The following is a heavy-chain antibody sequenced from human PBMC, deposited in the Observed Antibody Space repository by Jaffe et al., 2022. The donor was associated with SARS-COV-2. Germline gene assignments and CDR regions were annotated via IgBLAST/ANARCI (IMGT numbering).Heavy chain of an antibody. J-gene: IGHJ4*02. CDR2: VYYSGST. Sequence: QLQLQESGPGLVKPSETLSLTCTVSDGSISSNSNYWGWIRQPPGKGLEWIGSVYYSGSTYYNPSLKSRVTISLDTSKNQFSLKLTSVTAADTALYYCARHRRYSTGPQNVYFDYWGQGTLVTVSS. D-gene: IGHD6-19*01. CDR1: DGSISSNSNY. V-gene: IGHV4-39*01. CDR3: ARHRRYSTGPQNVYFDY.